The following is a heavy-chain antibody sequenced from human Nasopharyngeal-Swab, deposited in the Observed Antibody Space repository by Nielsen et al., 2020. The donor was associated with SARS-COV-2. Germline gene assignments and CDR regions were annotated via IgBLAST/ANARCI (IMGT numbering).Heavy chain of an antibody. J-gene: IGHJ5*02. Sequence: SETLSLTCTVSGGSISSYYWSWIRQPPGKGLEWIGYIYYSGSTNYNPPLKSRVTISVDTSKNQFSLKLSSVTAADTAVYYCARSLGTFGWFDPWGQGTLVTVSS. D-gene: IGHD3-16*01. CDR1: GGSISSYY. CDR3: ARSLGTFGWFDP. V-gene: IGHV4-59*01. CDR2: IYYSGST.